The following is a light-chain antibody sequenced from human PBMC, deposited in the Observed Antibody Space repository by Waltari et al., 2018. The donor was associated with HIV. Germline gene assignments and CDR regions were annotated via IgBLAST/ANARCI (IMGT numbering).Light chain of an antibody. CDR2: DAS. Sequence: VMTQSPATLSVSPGQRATLSCGASQSVRNRLAGYQQRPGQSPRLLIHDASTRPTGVPDRFSASGSGTEFTLTITSLQSEDFALYYCQAFGGTFGPGTRV. J-gene: IGKJ3*01. V-gene: IGKV3-15*01. CDR1: QSVRNR. CDR3: QAFGGT.